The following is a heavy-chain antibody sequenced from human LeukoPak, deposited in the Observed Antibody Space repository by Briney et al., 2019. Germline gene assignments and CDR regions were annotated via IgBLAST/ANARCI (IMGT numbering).Heavy chain of an antibody. CDR2: ITSNSNT. CDR1: GFTFSYYI. V-gene: IGHV3-69-1*01. J-gene: IGHJ4*02. D-gene: IGHD3-10*01. CDR3: ARDPGPGDH. Sequence: PGGSLRLSCAASGFTFSYYIMKWVRQAPGKGLEWVSSITSNSNTYYADSVKGRFTISRDNTKNSLFLQMNSLRAEDTAVYHCARDPGPGDHWGQGTLVTVSS.